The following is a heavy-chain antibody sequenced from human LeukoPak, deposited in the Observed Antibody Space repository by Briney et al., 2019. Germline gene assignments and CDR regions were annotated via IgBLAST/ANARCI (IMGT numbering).Heavy chain of an antibody. J-gene: IGHJ4*02. D-gene: IGHD2-15*01. Sequence: GGSLRLSCLASGFTFSDYYMSWIRQAPGKGLEWVSYISSSGSTIYYADSVKGRFTISRDNAKNSLYLQMNSLRAEDTAVYYCARDCSGGSCYSGFDYWGQGTLVTVSS. V-gene: IGHV3-11*04. CDR3: ARDCSGGSCYSGFDY. CDR2: ISSSGSTI. CDR1: GFTFSDYY.